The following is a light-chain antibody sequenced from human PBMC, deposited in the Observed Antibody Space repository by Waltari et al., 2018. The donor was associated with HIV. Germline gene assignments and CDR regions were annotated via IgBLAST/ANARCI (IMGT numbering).Light chain of an antibody. CDR2: EVS. Sequence: QSALTQPASVSGSPGQSITISCTGTSSDVGGYNYVSWYQQHPGKAPKLMIYEVSNRPSGVSNRCSGSKSGNTASLTISGLQAEDEADYYCSSYTSSSTPCVFGTGTKVTVL. J-gene: IGLJ1*01. CDR3: SSYTSSSTPCV. CDR1: SSDVGGYNY. V-gene: IGLV2-14*01.